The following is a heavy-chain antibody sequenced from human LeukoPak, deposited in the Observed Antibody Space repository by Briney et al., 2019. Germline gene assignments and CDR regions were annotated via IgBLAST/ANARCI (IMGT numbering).Heavy chain of an antibody. V-gene: IGHV3-30*01. CDR2: ISSDGSNK. CDR3: ARDRALDY. CDR1: GFTLISYA. Sequence: GRSQILSCAASGFTLISYAMHWVRQAPGKGLEWVAVISSDGSNKYYADSVKGRFTISRDNSKNTLYLQMNSLRAEDTAVYYCARDRALDYWGQGTLVTVSS. J-gene: IGHJ4*02. D-gene: IGHD3-10*01.